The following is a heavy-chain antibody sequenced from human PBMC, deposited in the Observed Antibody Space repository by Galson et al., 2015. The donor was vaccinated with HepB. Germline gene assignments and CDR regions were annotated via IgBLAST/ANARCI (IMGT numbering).Heavy chain of an antibody. Sequence: SVKVSCKASGYTFTSYAMHWVRQAPGQRLEWMGWINAGNGNTKYSQKFQGRVTITRDTSASTAYMELSSLRSEDTAVYYCARCEWFGEPYFDYWGQGTLVTVSS. CDR3: ARCEWFGEPYFDY. J-gene: IGHJ4*02. CDR2: INAGNGNT. CDR1: GYTFTSYA. D-gene: IGHD3-10*01. V-gene: IGHV1-3*01.